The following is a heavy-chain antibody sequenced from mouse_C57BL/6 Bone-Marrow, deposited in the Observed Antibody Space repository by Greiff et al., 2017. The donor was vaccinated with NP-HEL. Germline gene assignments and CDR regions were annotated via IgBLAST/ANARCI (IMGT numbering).Heavy chain of an antibody. J-gene: IGHJ1*03. Sequence: VQLKESGAELVRPGSSVQMSCKTSGYTFTSYGINWVKQRPGPGLEWIGYIYIGNGYTEYNEKFKGKATLTSDTSSSTAYMQLSSLTSEDSAIYFCASPRRDVGYFDVWGTGTTVTVSS. D-gene: IGHD3-3*01. CDR3: ASPRRDVGYFDV. CDR2: IYIGNGYT. CDR1: GYTFTSYG. V-gene: IGHV1-58*01.